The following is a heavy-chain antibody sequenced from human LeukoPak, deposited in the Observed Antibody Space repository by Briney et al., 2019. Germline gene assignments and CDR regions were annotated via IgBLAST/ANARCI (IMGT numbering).Heavy chain of an antibody. V-gene: IGHV3-30*04. CDR3: ARGWFPFDWLSPWFDP. D-gene: IGHD3-9*01. Sequence: GRSLRLSCAASGLTFSSYAMHWVRQAPGKGLEWVAVISYDGSNKYYADSVKGRFTISRDNSNNTLYLQMNSLRAEDTAVYYCARGWFPFDWLSPWFDPWGQGTLVTVSS. J-gene: IGHJ5*02. CDR2: ISYDGSNK. CDR1: GLTFSSYA.